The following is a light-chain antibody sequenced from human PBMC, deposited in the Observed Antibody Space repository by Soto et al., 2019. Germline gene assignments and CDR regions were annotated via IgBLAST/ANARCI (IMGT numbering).Light chain of an antibody. CDR1: SSNIGSNT. V-gene: IGLV1-44*01. Sequence: QSALTQPPSASGTPGQRVTLSCSGSSSNIGSNTANWYQQLPGTAPKLLIYSNNQRPSGVPDRFSGSKSGTSASLAISGLQSEDEADFYCAAWDDSLNVPVYVFGTGTKVTVL. J-gene: IGLJ1*01. CDR3: AAWDDSLNVPVYV. CDR2: SNN.